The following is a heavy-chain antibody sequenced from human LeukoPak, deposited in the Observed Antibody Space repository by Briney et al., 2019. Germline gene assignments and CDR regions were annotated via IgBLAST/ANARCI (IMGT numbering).Heavy chain of an antibody. CDR1: GGSISSGSCY. CDR3: ARERLAAAGPGVSDY. D-gene: IGHD6-13*01. V-gene: IGHV4-31*03. CDR2: IYYSGST. Sequence: PSETLSLTCTVSGGSISSGSCYWSWIRQHPGKGLECIGYIYYSGSTYYNPSLKSRVTISVDTSKKQFSLKLSSVTAADTAVYYCARERLAAAGPGVSDYWGQGTLVTVSS. J-gene: IGHJ4*02.